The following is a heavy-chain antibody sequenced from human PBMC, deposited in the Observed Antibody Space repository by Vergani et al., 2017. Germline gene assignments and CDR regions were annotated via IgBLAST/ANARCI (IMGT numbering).Heavy chain of an antibody. CDR3: ARDGDSRPGGSGSRRYYYYYGMDV. Sequence: QVQLVQSGAEVKKPGASVKVSCKASGYTFTGYYMHWVRQAPGQGLEWIGWINPNSGGTNYAQQFQGRVTMTRDTSISTAYMELSRLRSDDTAVYYCARDGDSRPGGSGSRRYYYYYGMDVWGQXP. CDR1: GYTFTGYY. D-gene: IGHD3-10*01. CDR2: INPNSGGT. J-gene: IGHJ6*02. V-gene: IGHV1-2*02.